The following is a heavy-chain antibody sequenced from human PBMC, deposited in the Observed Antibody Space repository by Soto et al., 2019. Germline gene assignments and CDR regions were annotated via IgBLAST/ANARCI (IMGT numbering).Heavy chain of an antibody. CDR2: ISEDGGRT. CDR1: GFTFRPYA. V-gene: IGHV3-23*01. CDR3: SKGQRYSDYYWGTFYCYY. D-gene: IGHD5-12*01. J-gene: IGHJ4*02. Sequence: EVQLLDSGGDLVQPGGSLRLSCAASGFTFRPYAMNWVRQAPGKGLEWVSTISEDGGRTYYADSVEGRFTISRDNAKNTLYLQMNSLRSENTAVYYFSKGQRYSDYYWGTFYCYYGGQGTLVSVSS.